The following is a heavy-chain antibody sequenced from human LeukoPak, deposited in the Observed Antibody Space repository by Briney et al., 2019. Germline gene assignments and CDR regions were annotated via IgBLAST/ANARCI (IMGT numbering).Heavy chain of an antibody. CDR3: ARVRMGVTAIRWFDP. J-gene: IGHJ5*02. CDR2: IYYSGST. CDR1: GGSISISGYY. V-gene: IGHV4-61*05. D-gene: IGHD2-21*02. Sequence: KASETLSLTCTVSGGSISISGYYWAWIRQPPGKGLEWIGYIYYSGSTNYNPSLKSRVTISVDTSKNQFSLKLSSVTAADTAVYYCARVRMGVTAIRWFDPWGQGTLVTVSS.